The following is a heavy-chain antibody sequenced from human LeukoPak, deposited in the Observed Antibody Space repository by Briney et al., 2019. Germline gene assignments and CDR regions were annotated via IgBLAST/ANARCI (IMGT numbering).Heavy chain of an antibody. J-gene: IGHJ6*03. Sequence: PGGSLRLSCAASGFTFSSYEMNWVRQAPGKGLEWVSYISSSGSTIYYADSVKGRFTISRDNSKNTLYLQMNSLRAEDTAVYYCARRSQVPAGNYYYYFMDVWGKGTTVTISS. CDR1: GFTFSSYE. D-gene: IGHD2-2*01. CDR3: ARRSQVPAGNYYYYFMDV. V-gene: IGHV3-48*03. CDR2: ISSSGSTI.